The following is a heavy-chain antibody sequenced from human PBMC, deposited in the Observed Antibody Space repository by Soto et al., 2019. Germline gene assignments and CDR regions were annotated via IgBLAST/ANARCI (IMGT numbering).Heavy chain of an antibody. Sequence: SETLSLTCTVSGGSISSGGYYWSWIRQHPGKGLEWIGYIYYSGSTYYNPSLKSRVTISVDTSKNQFSLKLSSVTAADTAVYYCARPGLEWMGYYYYGMDVWGQGTTVTVCS. V-gene: IGHV4-31*03. CDR3: ARPGLEWMGYYYYGMDV. D-gene: IGHD3-3*01. CDR2: IYYSGST. J-gene: IGHJ6*02. CDR1: GGSISSGGYY.